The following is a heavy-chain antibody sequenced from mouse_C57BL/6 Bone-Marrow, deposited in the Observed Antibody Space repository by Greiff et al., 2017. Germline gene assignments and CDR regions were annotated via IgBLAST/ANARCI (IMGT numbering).Heavy chain of an antibody. V-gene: IGHV5-6*01. CDR2: ISSGGSYT. D-gene: IGHD1-1*01. CDR3: ARLYYGSSLAWFAY. J-gene: IGHJ3*01. Sequence: VQLKESGGDLVKPGGSLKLSCAASGFTFSSYGMSWVRQTPDKRLEWVATISSGGSYTYYPDSVKGRFTISRDNAKNTLYLQMSSLKSEDTAMYYGARLYYGSSLAWFAYWGQGTLVTVSA. CDR1: GFTFSSYG.